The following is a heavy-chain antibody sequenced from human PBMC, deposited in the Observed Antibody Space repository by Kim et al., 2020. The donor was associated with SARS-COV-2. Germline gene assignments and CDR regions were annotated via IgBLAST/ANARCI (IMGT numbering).Heavy chain of an antibody. J-gene: IGHJ3*02. V-gene: IGHV3-74*01. CDR1: GFTFSNYW. Sequence: GGSLRLSCEASGFTFSNYWMHWVCQVPGKGLVWVSRVNIDGSNTNYADSVKGRFTISRDSAKSTLYLQMNILRPEDTAVYFCAREYTSSSTRVFDIWGQGTVVTVSS. CDR2: VNIDGSNT. D-gene: IGHD6-6*01. CDR3: AREYTSSSTRVFDI.